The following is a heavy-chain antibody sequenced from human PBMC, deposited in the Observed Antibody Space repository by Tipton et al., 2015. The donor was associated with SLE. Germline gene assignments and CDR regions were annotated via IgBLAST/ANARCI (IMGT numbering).Heavy chain of an antibody. D-gene: IGHD6-13*01. Sequence: TLSLTCAVYGGSFSGYSWSWIRQPPGKGLEWIGEIDHFGNTNYNPSLKSRVTVSVDTSKNQFSLKLSSVTAADTAVYYCARVSGGIAYMDVWGKGTTFTFSS. CDR1: GGSFSGYS. CDR2: IDHFGNT. CDR3: ARVSGGIAYMDV. V-gene: IGHV4-34*01. J-gene: IGHJ6*03.